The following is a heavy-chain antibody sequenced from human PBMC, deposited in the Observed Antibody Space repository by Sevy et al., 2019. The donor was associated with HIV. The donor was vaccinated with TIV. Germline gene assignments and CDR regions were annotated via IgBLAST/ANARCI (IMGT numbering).Heavy chain of an antibody. CDR1: GFTFSNYA. V-gene: IGHV3-23*01. D-gene: IGHD3-10*02. Sequence: GGSLRLSCAASGFTFSNYAMSWVRQAPGKGLEWVSTFSSSGLSTFIGSAGTTYYTDSVKGRFTISRDNSKSLLFLQMNSLTPKDTAVYFCTKESLRGTYIRGDFDHWGQRTLVTDSS. CDR3: TKESLRGTYIRGDFDH. CDR2: FSSSGLSTFIGSAGTT. J-gene: IGHJ4*02.